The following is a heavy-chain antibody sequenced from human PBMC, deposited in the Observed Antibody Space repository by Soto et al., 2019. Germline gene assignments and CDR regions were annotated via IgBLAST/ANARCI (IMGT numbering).Heavy chain of an antibody. J-gene: IGHJ3*02. CDR3: ATAYVYDFENSNYYRDAFDI. CDR1: GYSFSFYW. CDR2: MYPDDSDI. V-gene: IGHV5-51*01. Sequence: GAEVKKPGESLKISCKASGYSFSFYWIGWVRQMPGKGLEWMAIMYPDDSDIRYSPSFEAHVTISADKSTSTAFLQWSSLKASDTAMHYCATAYVYDFENSNYYRDAFDIWGQGTLVTVSS. D-gene: IGHD3-22*01.